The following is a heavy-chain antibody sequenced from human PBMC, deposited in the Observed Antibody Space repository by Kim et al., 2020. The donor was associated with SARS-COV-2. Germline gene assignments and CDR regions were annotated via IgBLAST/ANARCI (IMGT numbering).Heavy chain of an antibody. Sequence: GGSLRLSCTTSGFTFSSYAMHWVRQAPGKGLEWVAFMSDDERNEYYADSVKGRFTISRDDSKNTLFLQMKSLRPEDAAIYYCAKDRGR. CDR3: AKD. J-gene: IGHJ2*01. V-gene: IGHV3-30*18. CDR1: GFTFSSYA. CDR2: MSDDERNE.